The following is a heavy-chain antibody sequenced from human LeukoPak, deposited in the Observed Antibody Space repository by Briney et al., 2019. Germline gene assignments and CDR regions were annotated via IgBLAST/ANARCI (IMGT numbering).Heavy chain of an antibody. D-gene: IGHD3-22*01. CDR3: ARASSSGYYLGAFDI. V-gene: IGHV4-39*01. Sequence: SETLSLTCTVSGGSISSSSYYWGWIRQPPGKGLEWIGSIYYSGSTYYNPSLKSRVTISVDTSKNQFSLKLSSVTAADTAVYYCARASSSGYYLGAFDIWGQGTMVTVSS. CDR2: IYYSGST. CDR1: GGSISSSSYY. J-gene: IGHJ3*02.